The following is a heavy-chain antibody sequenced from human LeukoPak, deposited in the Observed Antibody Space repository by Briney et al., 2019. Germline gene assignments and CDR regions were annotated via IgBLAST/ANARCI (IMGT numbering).Heavy chain of an antibody. CDR2: IIPIFGTA. Sequence: SVKVSCKASGGTFSSYAISWVRQAPGQGLEWMGGIIPIFGTANYAQKFQGRVTITTDESTSTAYMELSSLRSEDTAVYYCAREVLDSHGEAFDIWGQGTMVTVSS. J-gene: IGHJ3*02. CDR3: AREVLDSHGEAFDI. CDR1: GGTFSSYA. V-gene: IGHV1-69*05. D-gene: IGHD5-18*01.